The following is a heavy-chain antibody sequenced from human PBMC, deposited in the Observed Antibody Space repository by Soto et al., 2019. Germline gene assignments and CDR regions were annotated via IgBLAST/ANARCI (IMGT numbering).Heavy chain of an antibody. J-gene: IGHJ6*02. D-gene: IGHD6-13*01. CDR2: INPNSGGT. CDR3: AMHPIAAAGNYGMDV. Sequence: GASVKVSCKASGYTFTGYYMHWVRQAPGQGLEWMGWINPNSGGTNYAQKFQGWVTMTRDTSISTAYMELSRLRSDDTAVYYCAMHPIAAAGNYGMDVWGQGTTVTVSS. V-gene: IGHV1-2*04. CDR1: GYTFTGYY.